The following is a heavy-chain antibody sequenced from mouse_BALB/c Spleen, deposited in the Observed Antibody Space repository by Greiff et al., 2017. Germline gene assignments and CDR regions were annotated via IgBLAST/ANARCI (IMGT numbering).Heavy chain of an antibody. V-gene: IGHV1S135*01. D-gene: IGHD2-4*01. CDR2: IDPYNGGT. J-gene: IGHJ3*01. CDR1: GYSFTDYN. Sequence: EVKLMESGPELVKPGASVKVSCKASGYSFTDYNMYWVKQSHGKSLEWIGYIDPYNGGTSYNQKFKGKATLTVDKSSSTAFMHLNSLTSEDSAVYYCARMRITTSPWFAYWGQGTLVTVAA. CDR3: ARMRITTSPWFAY.